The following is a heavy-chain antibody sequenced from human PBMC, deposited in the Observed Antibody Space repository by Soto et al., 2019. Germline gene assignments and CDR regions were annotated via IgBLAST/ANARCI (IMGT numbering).Heavy chain of an antibody. D-gene: IGHD3-10*01. CDR1: GFTFTAYY. CDR3: ALRFMVRGAFDP. Sequence: QVRLVESGGGLVKPGGSLRLSCAASGFTFTAYYMSWFRQAPGKGLEWVSQISSTGATIYYADSVKGRFTISRDNAENSLYLQMTSLRGEDTAMYYCALRFMVRGAFDPWGQGTRVTVSS. V-gene: IGHV3-11*01. J-gene: IGHJ5*02. CDR2: ISSTGATI.